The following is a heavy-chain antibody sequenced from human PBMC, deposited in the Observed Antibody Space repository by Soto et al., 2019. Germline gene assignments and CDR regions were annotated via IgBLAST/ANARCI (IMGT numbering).Heavy chain of an antibody. CDR1: GFTFSSYA. J-gene: IGHJ5*02. V-gene: IGHV3-23*01. Sequence: GWSLRLSCAASGFTFSSYAMSWVRQAPGKGLEWVSAISGSGGSTYYADSVKGRFTISRDNSKNTLYLQMNSLRAEDTAVYYCAKDQKLWFGELSWGQGTLVTVSS. D-gene: IGHD3-10*01. CDR2: ISGSGGST. CDR3: AKDQKLWFGELS.